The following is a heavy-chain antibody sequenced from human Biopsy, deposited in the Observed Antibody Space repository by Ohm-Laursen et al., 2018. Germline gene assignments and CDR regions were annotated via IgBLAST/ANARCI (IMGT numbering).Heavy chain of an antibody. V-gene: IGHV1-18*01. D-gene: IGHD3-3*01. Sequence: ASVKVSCKASGYTFNRNGISWVRQAPGQGLEWMGWINAYNGNTNYAQKLQGRVTMTTDTSTSTAYMELRSLRSDDTALYYCARDRTPYYDFWSGKSFDNWFDPWGQGTLVTVSS. CDR2: INAYNGNT. J-gene: IGHJ5*02. CDR3: ARDRTPYYDFWSGKSFDNWFDP. CDR1: GYTFNRNG.